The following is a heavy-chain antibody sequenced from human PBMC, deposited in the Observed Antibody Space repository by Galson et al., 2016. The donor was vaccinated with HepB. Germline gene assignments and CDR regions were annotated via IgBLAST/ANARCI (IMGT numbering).Heavy chain of an antibody. CDR2: FRPSSGGT. Sequence: SVKVSCKASGYTFTNYYLHWVRQAPGQGPEWMGTFRPSSGGTTYAQKLQGRVTMTGDTSTNTVYMELSSLRSEDTAVYYCAREQGETYFFDYWGQGTLATVAS. V-gene: IGHV1-46*04. CDR3: AREQGETYFFDY. D-gene: IGHD2-21*01. J-gene: IGHJ4*02. CDR1: GYTFTNYY.